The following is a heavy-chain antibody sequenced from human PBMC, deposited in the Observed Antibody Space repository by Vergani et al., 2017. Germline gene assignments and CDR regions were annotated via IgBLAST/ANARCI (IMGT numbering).Heavy chain of an antibody. CDR1: GFTSSYYG. V-gene: IGHV3-21*01. CDR3: ARDLFYYDSSGYYSGFFDY. CDR2: ISSSSSYI. Sequence: VHLVESGGGVVQPGRSLRLSCVVSGFTSSYYGMNWVRQAPGKGLEWVSSISSSSSYIYYADSVKGRYTISRDNAKNSLYVQMNSLRAEDTAVYYCARDLFYYDSSGYYSGFFDYWGQGTLVTVSS. J-gene: IGHJ4*02. D-gene: IGHD3-22*01.